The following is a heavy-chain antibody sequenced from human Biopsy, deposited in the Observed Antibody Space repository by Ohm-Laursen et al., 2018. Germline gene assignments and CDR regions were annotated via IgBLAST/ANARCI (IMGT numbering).Heavy chain of an antibody. CDR1: ASTLTALS. V-gene: IGHV1-24*01. D-gene: IGHD1-26*01. J-gene: IGHJ4*02. CDR2: MSPKTGNT. Sequence: ASVKASCQVSASTLTALSMHSVRQAPGSGLEWLGCMSPKTGNTVYAQRFQDRVTMTSDTSTGTAYMELTSLASDDTVVYLCARWETTLGRSLDSWGQGTLVAVSS. CDR3: ARWETTLGRSLDS.